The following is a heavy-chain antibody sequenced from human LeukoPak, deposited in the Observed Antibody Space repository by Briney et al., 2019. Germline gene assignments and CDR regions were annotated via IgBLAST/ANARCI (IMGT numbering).Heavy chain of an antibody. CDR2: VYYTGNT. Sequence: GSPRLSCAASGFTFSSYAMSWIRQPPGKGLEWIGYVYYTGNTDYNPSLRSRVAVSLDTSKSHFTLSLRSVTAADTAVYYCARHPFSNPFDFWGRGILVTVSS. V-gene: IGHV4-59*08. CDR1: GFTFSSYA. CDR3: ARHPFSNPFDF. J-gene: IGHJ4*02. D-gene: IGHD7-27*01.